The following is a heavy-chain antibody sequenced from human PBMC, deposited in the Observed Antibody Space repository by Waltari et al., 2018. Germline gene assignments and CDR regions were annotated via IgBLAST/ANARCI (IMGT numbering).Heavy chain of an antibody. CDR1: GDSMSSDDL. V-gene: IGHV4-4*02. D-gene: IGHD2-15*01. CDR3: ARDRGRGLYLDS. CDR2: IRRSGGT. Sequence: QVQLQESGPGLVKPSGTLSLTCAVFGDSMSSDDLWNWVRQSPGKGLEWIGKIRRSGGTNYNPSLASRGAVSIDTSNNQFSLKVTSATAADTAVYYCARDRGRGLYLDSWGQGTLVTVSP. J-gene: IGHJ4*02.